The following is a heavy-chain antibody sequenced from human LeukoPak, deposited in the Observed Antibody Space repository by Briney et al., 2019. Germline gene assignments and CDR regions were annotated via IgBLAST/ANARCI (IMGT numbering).Heavy chain of an antibody. J-gene: IGHJ6*02. CDR1: GFTVSSNY. D-gene: IGHD3-10*01. CDR2: IYSGGST. CDR3: ARHLWFGELLSAPYYYYGMDV. Sequence: PGGSLRLSCAASGFTVSSNYMSWVRQAPGKGLDWVSVIYSGGSTYYADSVKGRFTISRDNSKNTLYLKMNSLRAEDTAVYYCARHLWFGELLSAPYYYYGMDVWGQGTTVTVSS. V-gene: IGHV3-66*04.